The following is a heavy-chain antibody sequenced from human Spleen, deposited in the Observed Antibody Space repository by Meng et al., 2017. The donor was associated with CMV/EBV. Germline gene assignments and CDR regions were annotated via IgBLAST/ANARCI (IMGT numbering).Heavy chain of an antibody. CDR2: ISSSSNYI. V-gene: IGHV3-21*01. Sequence: GGSLRLSCAASGFTFSSYSMNWVRQAPGKGLEWVSSISSSSNYINYADSVKGRFTISRDNARNSVYLQMISLRAEDTAIYYCARVERYGYNWQGYYFGYWGQGTLVTVSS. D-gene: IGHD5-24*01. J-gene: IGHJ4*02. CDR1: GFTFSSYS. CDR3: ARVERYGYNWQGYYFGY.